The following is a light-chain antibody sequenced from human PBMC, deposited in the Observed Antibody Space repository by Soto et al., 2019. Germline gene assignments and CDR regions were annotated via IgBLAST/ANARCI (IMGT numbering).Light chain of an antibody. CDR1: QSINTY. CDR3: QQTYTTLS. V-gene: IGKV1-39*01. J-gene: IGKJ4*01. CDR2: TAS. Sequence: DIQVTQSPSSLSASVGDRVTITCRASQSINTYLNWYQQKPGKAPKLLIYTASNLQSGVPSRFRGRGFGQDFTLTISGLEPEDFATYYCQQTYTTLSFGGGTKVEI.